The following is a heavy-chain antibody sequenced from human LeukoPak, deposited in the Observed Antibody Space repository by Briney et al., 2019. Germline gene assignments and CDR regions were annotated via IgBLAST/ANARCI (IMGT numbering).Heavy chain of an antibody. CDR3: ARASIAVAGRGNDY. Sequence: GSVKVSCKASGYTFTGYYMHWVRQAPGQGLEWMGWINPNSGGTNYAQKFQGRVTMTRDTSISTAYMELSRLRSDDTAVYYCARASIAVAGRGNDYWGQGTLVTVSS. CDR1: GYTFTGYY. D-gene: IGHD6-19*01. CDR2: INPNSGGT. V-gene: IGHV1-2*02. J-gene: IGHJ4*02.